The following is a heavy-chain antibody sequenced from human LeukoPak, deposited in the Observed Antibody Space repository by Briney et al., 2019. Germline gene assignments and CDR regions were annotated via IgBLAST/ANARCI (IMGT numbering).Heavy chain of an antibody. CDR3: ARERDTAMVFYYYGMDV. D-gene: IGHD5-18*01. CDR1: GYTFTSYG. CDR2: ISAYNGNT. J-gene: IGHJ6*02. V-gene: IGHV1-18*01. Sequence: ASVKVSCKASGYTFTSYGISWVRQAPGQGLEWMGWISAYNGNTNYAQKPQGRVTMTTDTSTSTAYMELRSLRSDDTAVYYCARERDTAMVFYYYGMDVWGQGTTVTVSS.